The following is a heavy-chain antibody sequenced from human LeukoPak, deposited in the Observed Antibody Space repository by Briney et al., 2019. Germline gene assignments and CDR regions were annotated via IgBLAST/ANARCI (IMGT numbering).Heavy chain of an antibody. CDR3: ARDGSRGYFDY. CDR1: GFTFSSYS. Sequence: GGSLRLSCAASGFTFSSYSMNWVRQAPGKGLEWVSSISSSSSYIYYANSVKGRFTISRDNAKNSLYLQMNSLRAEDTAVYYCARDGSRGYFDYWGQGTLVTVSS. CDR2: ISSSSSYI. J-gene: IGHJ4*02. V-gene: IGHV3-21*01. D-gene: IGHD2-2*01.